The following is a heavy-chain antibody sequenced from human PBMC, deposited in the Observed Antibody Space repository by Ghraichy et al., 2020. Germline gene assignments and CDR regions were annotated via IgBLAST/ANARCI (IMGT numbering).Heavy chain of an antibody. Sequence: GGSLRLSCAASGFTFSSYAMHWVRQAPGKGLEWVAVISYDGSNKYYADSVKGRFTISRDNSKNTLYLQMNSLRAEDTAVYYCARGRWMVTPFDYGGQGTLVTISS. J-gene: IGHJ4*02. CDR3: ARGRWMVTPFDY. V-gene: IGHV3-30*04. D-gene: IGHD5-18*01. CDR1: GFTFSSYA. CDR2: ISYDGSNK.